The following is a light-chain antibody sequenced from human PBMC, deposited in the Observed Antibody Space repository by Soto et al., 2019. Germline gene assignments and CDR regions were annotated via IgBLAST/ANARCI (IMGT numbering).Light chain of an antibody. J-gene: IGKJ5*01. CDR1: QSVSSY. V-gene: IGKV3-11*01. CDR2: DAS. CDR3: QQRSNWPVT. Sequence: EIVMTQSPATLSVSPGERATLSCRARQSVSSYLAWYQQKPGQAPRLLIYDASNRATGIPARFSGSGSGTDYTLTISSLEPEDFAVYYCQQRSNWPVTFGQGTRLEI.